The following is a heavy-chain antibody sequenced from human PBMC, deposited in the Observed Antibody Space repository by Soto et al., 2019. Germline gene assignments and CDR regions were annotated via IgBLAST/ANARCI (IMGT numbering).Heavy chain of an antibody. Sequence: ASVRVSCKASGCTFSSYAISWVGQAPGQGLEWMGGIIPIFGTANYAQKFQGRVTITADESTSTAYMELSSLRSEDTAVYYCAREGSGSGSYHVFEYWGQGTLVIVSS. V-gene: IGHV1-69*13. J-gene: IGHJ4*02. D-gene: IGHD3-10*01. CDR2: IIPIFGTA. CDR1: GCTFSSYA. CDR3: AREGSGSGSYHVFEY.